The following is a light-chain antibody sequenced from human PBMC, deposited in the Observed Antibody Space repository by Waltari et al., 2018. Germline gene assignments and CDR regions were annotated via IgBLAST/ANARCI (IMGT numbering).Light chain of an antibody. CDR2: AAS. J-gene: IGKJ1*01. V-gene: IGKV1-27*01. Sequence: DIQMTQSPSSLSASVGDRVTITCRASQGIRNSLAWYQQIPGKVPILLIYAASTLQLGVPSRFSGSGAGTYFTLTISGLQPEDVATYYCQEYNNAPPTFGQGTKVEI. CDR3: QEYNNAPPT. CDR1: QGIRNS.